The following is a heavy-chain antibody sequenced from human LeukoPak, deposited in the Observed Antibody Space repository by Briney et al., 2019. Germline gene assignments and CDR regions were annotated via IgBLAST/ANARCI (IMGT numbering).Heavy chain of an antibody. CDR1: GFPFSNYA. Sequence: PGGSLRLSCAASGFPFSNYAMHWVRQAPGKGLEWVAFIRFDGSDKYYADSVKGRFTISRDNSKNTLYLQMNSLRAEDTAVYYCAKDNEWELLLWGAFDIWGQGTMVTVSS. V-gene: IGHV3-30*02. J-gene: IGHJ3*02. CDR3: AKDNEWELLLWGAFDI. CDR2: IRFDGSDK. D-gene: IGHD1-26*01.